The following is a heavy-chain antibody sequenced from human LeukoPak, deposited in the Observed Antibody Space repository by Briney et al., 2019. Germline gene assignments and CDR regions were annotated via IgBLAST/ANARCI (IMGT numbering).Heavy chain of an antibody. V-gene: IGHV1-69*04. Sequence: ASVKVSCKASGGTFSSYAISWVRQAPGQGLEWMGRIIPIFGIANYAQKFQGRVTITADKSTSTAYMELSSLRSQDTAVYYCARDSMATGDYWGQRTLATVSS. J-gene: IGHJ4*02. CDR3: ARDSMATGDY. D-gene: IGHD5-24*01. CDR2: IIPIFGIA. CDR1: GGTFSSYA.